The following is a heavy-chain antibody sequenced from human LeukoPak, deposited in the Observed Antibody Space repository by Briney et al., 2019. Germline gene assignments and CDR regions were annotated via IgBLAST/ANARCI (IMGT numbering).Heavy chain of an antibody. CDR3: ARVENSYGINWFDP. Sequence: KVSCKASGYTFTSYWIGWVRQMPGKGLEWMGIIYPGDSDTRYSPSFQGQVTISADKSISTAYLQWSSLKASDTAMYYCARVENSYGINWFDPWGQGTLVTVSS. J-gene: IGHJ5*02. V-gene: IGHV5-51*01. D-gene: IGHD5-18*01. CDR1: GYTFTSYW. CDR2: IYPGDSDT.